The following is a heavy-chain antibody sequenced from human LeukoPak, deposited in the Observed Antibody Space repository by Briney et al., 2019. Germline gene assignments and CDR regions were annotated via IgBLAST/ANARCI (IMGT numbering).Heavy chain of an antibody. CDR1: GFTFSSYS. CDR2: ISSSSSYI. V-gene: IGHV3-21*01. Sequence: GGSLRLSCAASGFTFSSYSMNWVRQAPGKGLEWVSSISSSSSYIYYADSVKGRFTISRDNAKNSLYLQMNSLRAEDTAVYYCAGDWLGDGSSWYPWFDPWGQGTLVTVSS. J-gene: IGHJ5*02. CDR3: AGDWLGDGSSWYPWFDP. D-gene: IGHD6-13*01.